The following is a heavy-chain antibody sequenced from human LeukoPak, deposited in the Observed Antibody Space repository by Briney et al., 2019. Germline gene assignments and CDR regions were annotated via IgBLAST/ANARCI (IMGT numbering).Heavy chain of an antibody. V-gene: IGHV3-23*01. CDR2: ISGSGGST. Sequence: GGTLRLSCAASGFTFSSYGMSWVRQAPGKGLEWVSSISGSGGSTYYADSVKGRFTISRDNSKNTLYLQMNSLRAEDTAVYYCARRSGIAVAGAFDYWGQGTLVTVSS. D-gene: IGHD6-19*01. CDR3: ARRSGIAVAGAFDY. CDR1: GFTFSSYG. J-gene: IGHJ4*02.